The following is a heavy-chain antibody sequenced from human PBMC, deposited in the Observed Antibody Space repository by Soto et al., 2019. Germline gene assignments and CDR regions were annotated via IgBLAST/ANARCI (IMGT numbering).Heavy chain of an antibody. Sequence: SETLSLTCTVSGGSISSGGYYWSWIRQHPGKGLEWIGYIYYSGSTYYNPSLKSRVAISVDTSKNQFSLKLSSVTAADTAVYYCAIGWCAARTQYYFYYYYMDVWGKGTTVTVSS. CDR2: IYYSGST. CDR1: GGSISSGGYY. V-gene: IGHV4-31*03. J-gene: IGHJ6*03. D-gene: IGHD6-6*01. CDR3: AIGWCAARTQYYFYYYYMDV.